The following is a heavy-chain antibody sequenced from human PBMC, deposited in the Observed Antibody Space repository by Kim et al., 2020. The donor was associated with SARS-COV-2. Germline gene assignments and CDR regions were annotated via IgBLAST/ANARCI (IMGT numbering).Heavy chain of an antibody. Sequence: GGSLRLSCAASGFTFSNYEMNWVRQAPGKGLEWVSYIKRGANQVFYADSVKGRFTISRDNANNLLYLQMNSLRVEDTAIYYCAREESGTEIDYWGQGVLVAVSS. V-gene: IGHV3-48*03. CDR3: AREESGTEIDY. J-gene: IGHJ4*02. CDR2: IKRGANQV. D-gene: IGHD1-1*01. CDR1: GFTFSNYE.